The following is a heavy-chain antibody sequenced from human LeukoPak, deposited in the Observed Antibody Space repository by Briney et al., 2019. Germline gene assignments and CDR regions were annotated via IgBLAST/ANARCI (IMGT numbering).Heavy chain of an antibody. V-gene: IGHV4-39*01. Sequence: SETLSLTCTVSSDSIITSSYWWGWIRQPPGKGLEWIGCIHDSGRTHYSPSLKSRVTLSVDTSRNQFSLKLSFVNAADTAVYYCARQRGLGLWYFDYWGRGTLVTVSS. J-gene: IGHJ4*02. CDR3: ARQRGLGLWYFDY. CDR1: SDSIITSSYW. D-gene: IGHD3-16*01. CDR2: IHDSGRT.